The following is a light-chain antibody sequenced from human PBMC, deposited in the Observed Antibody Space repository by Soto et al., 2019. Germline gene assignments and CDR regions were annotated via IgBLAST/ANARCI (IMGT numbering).Light chain of an antibody. CDR2: DAS. J-gene: IGKJ5*01. Sequence: EIVLTPSPATPSLSPGERATLSCRASQSVSSYLAWYQQKPGQAPRLLIYDASNRATGIPARFSGSGSGTDFTLTISSLEPEDFAVYYCQQRSNPITFGQGTRLEIK. V-gene: IGKV3-11*01. CDR3: QQRSNPIT. CDR1: QSVSSY.